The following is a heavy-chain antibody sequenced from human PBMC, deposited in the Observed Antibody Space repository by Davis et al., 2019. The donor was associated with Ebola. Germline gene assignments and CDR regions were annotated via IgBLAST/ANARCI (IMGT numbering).Heavy chain of an antibody. Sequence: SETLSLTCAVSGGSISSSNWWRWVRQPPGKGLEWIGEIYHSGSTNYNPSLKSRVTISVDTSKNQFSLKLSSVTAADTAVYYCARSLYYYDSSGYRYWGQGTLVTVSS. J-gene: IGHJ4*02. CDR1: GGSISSSNW. D-gene: IGHD3-22*01. V-gene: IGHV4-4*02. CDR2: IYHSGST. CDR3: ARSLYYYDSSGYRY.